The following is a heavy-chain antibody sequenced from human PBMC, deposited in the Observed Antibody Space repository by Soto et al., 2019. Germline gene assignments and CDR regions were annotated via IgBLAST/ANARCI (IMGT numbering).Heavy chain of an antibody. Sequence: SQTLSLTCAISGDSVSSNTAAWNWIRQSPSRGLEWLGRTYYRSKWYTDYAVSVKSRITINPDTSNNQFSLQLNSVTPEDTAVYYCARDYALITYTSSSEGNWFYPWGQGTLVTVSS. J-gene: IGHJ5*02. D-gene: IGHD6-6*01. CDR3: ARDYALITYTSSSEGNWFYP. V-gene: IGHV6-1*01. CDR2: TYYRSKWYT. CDR1: GDSVSSNTAA.